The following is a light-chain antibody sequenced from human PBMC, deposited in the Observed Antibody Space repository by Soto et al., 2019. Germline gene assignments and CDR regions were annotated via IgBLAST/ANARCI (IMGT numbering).Light chain of an antibody. CDR3: FSFTTDWTHV. J-gene: IGLJ1*01. Sequence: QSVLTQPASVSGSPGQSITISCTGISSDIGAYNYVSWFQQYPGKAPKLIISEVSNRPSGVSNRFSGSKPGTAASLTISGLQTEDEADYFCFSFTTDWTHVFGTGTKVTVL. V-gene: IGLV2-14*01. CDR2: EVS. CDR1: SSDIGAYNY.